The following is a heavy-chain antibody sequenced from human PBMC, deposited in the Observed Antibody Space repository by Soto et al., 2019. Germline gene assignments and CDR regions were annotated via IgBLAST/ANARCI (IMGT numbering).Heavy chain of an antibody. D-gene: IGHD3-22*01. CDR3: ARVYYYDSSGYRYGYYFDY. J-gene: IGHJ4*02. Sequence: GGSLRLSCAASGFTFSDYYMSWIRQAPGKGLEWVSYISSSGSTIYYADSVKGRFTISRDNAKNSLYLQMNSLRAEDTAVYYCARVYYYDSSGYRYGYYFDYWGQGTLVTVSS. CDR2: ISSSGSTI. V-gene: IGHV3-11*01. CDR1: GFTFSDYY.